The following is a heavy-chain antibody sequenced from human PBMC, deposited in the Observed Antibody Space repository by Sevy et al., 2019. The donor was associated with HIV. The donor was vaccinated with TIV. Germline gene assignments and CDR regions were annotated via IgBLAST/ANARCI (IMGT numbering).Heavy chain of an antibody. Sequence: GGSLRLSCAASXXXFDDYAMXWVRXVXGKGLEWXXXXNGXGAGTGYADSVQGRFTISRDNAKNSLYLQMNSLRAEDTALYYCARSTYYFDXTXFGAXDXWGQGTMVTVSS. CDR2: XNGXGAGT. CDR1: XXXFDDYA. V-gene: IGHV3-20*04. J-gene: IGHJ3*01. CDR3: ARSTYYFDXTXFGAXDX. D-gene: IGHD3-22*01.